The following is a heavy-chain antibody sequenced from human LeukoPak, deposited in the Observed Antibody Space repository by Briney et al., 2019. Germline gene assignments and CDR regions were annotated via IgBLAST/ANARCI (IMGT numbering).Heavy chain of an antibody. J-gene: IGHJ3*02. CDR3: AREGITMVRGAQRAFDI. CDR1: GFTFSSYA. D-gene: IGHD3-10*01. CDR2: ISYDGSNK. Sequence: GGSLRLSCAASGFTFSSYAMHWVRQAPGKGLEWVAVISYDGSNKYYADSVKGRFTISRDNSKNTLYLQMNSLRAEDTAVYYCAREGITMVRGAQRAFDIWGQGTMVTVSS. V-gene: IGHV3-30-3*01.